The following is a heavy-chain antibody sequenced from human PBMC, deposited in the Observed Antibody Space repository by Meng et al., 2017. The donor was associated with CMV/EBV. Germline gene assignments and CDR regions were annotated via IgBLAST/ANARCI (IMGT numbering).Heavy chain of an antibody. J-gene: IGHJ4*02. CDR2: FDPEDGET. D-gene: IGHD6-6*01. CDR1: GYTLTELS. Sequence: GESLKISCKVSGYTLTELSMHWVRQAPGKGLEWMGGFDPEDGETIYAQKFQGRVTMTEDTSTDTAYMELSSLRSEDTAVYYCATDKVGSIAALHYWGQGTLVTVSS. V-gene: IGHV1-24*01. CDR3: ATDKVGSIAALHY.